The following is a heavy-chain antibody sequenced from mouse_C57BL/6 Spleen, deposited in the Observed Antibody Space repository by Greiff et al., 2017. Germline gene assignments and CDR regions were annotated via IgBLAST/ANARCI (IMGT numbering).Heavy chain of an antibody. CDR1: GYTFTDYY. CDR2: INPYNGGT. D-gene: IGHD3-2*02. Sequence: EVKVVESGPVLVKPGASVKMSCKASGYTFTDYYMNWVKQSHGKSLEWIGVINPYNGGTSYNQKFKGKATLTVDKSSSTAYMELNSLTSEDSAVYYCAKGGSSSGYVGYAMDYWGQGTSVTVSS. V-gene: IGHV1-19*01. CDR3: AKGGSSSGYVGYAMDY. J-gene: IGHJ4*01.